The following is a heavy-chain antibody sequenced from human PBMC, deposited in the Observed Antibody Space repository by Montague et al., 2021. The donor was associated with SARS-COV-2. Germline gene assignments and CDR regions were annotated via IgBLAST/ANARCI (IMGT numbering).Heavy chain of an antibody. CDR2: IFVGAST. CDR1: GGSISGYY. V-gene: IGHV4-4*07. J-gene: IGHJ5*01. Sequence: SETLSLTRSVSGGSISGYYWSWVRQAAGKRLEWIGRIFVGASTDYNPSLMSRFSLSGDKSKNQFSLKVTSVTAADTAIYYCARGMAPEGRWFDSWGHGMLVTVSS. D-gene: IGHD2-2*01. CDR3: ARGMAPEGRWFDS.